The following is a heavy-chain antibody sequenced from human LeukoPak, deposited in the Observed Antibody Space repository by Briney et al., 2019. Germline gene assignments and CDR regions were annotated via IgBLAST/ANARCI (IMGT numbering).Heavy chain of an antibody. V-gene: IGHV3-15*01. CDR2: IKSKTDGGTT. CDR3: TTAPSYYYDSSGHLSPFDY. Sequence: GGSLRLSCAASGFTFSNAWMSWVRQAPGKGLEWVGRIKSKTDGGTTDYAAPVKGRFTISRDDSKNTLYLQMNSLKTEDTAVYYRTTAPSYYYDSSGHLSPFDYWGQGTLVTVSS. CDR1: GFTFSNAW. J-gene: IGHJ4*02. D-gene: IGHD3-22*01.